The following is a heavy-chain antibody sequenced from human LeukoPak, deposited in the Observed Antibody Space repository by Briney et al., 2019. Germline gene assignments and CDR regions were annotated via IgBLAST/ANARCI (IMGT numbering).Heavy chain of an antibody. V-gene: IGHV1-2*02. D-gene: IGHD6-19*01. CDR2: INPNSGGT. Sequence: ASVKVSCKASGYTFTGYYMHWVRQAPGQGLEWMGWINPNSGGTNYAQKFQGRVTMTRDTSISTAYMELSRLRSDDTAVYYCAREVLGSGWTEGWFDPWGQGTLVTVSS. J-gene: IGHJ5*02. CDR1: GYTFTGYY. CDR3: AREVLGSGWTEGWFDP.